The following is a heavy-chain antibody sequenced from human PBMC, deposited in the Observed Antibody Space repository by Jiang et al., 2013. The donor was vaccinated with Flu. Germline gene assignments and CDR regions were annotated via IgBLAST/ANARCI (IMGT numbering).Heavy chain of an antibody. D-gene: IGHD4-17*01. CDR3: ARDLRDYGDYGGIHFDY. Sequence: SGYTFTSYYMHWVRQAPGQGLEWMGIINPSGGSTSYAQKFQGRVTMTRDTSTSTVYMELSSLRSEDTAVYYCARDLRDYGDYGGIHFDYWGQGTLVTVSS. CDR2: INPSGGST. J-gene: IGHJ4*02. V-gene: IGHV1-46*01. CDR1: GYTFTSYY.